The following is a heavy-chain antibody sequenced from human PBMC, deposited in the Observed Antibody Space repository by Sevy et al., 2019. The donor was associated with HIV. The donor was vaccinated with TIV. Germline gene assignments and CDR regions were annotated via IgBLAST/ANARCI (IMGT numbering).Heavy chain of an antibody. Sequence: GGSLRLSCTASSGINFINAWMSWVRQTPGKGLEWIGRIRRKIYGGTIEYAAPVRDTFTISRDDSKNTLYLQMDSLKCEDTGVYYCTTGIGSGVAYWGQGTLVTVSS. CDR1: GINFINAW. CDR3: TTGIGSGVAY. J-gene: IGHJ4*02. CDR2: IRRKIYGGTI. V-gene: IGHV3-15*01.